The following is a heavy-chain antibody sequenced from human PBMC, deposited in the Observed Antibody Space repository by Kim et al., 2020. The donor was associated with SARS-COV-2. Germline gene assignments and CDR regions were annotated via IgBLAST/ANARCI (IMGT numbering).Heavy chain of an antibody. CDR3: ARDRAAYDFWSGYWDY. J-gene: IGHJ4*02. D-gene: IGHD3-3*01. Sequence: SVKGRFTISRANSKNTLYLQMNSLRAEDTAVYYCARDRAAYDFWSGYWDYWGQGTLVTVSS. V-gene: IGHV3-30*01.